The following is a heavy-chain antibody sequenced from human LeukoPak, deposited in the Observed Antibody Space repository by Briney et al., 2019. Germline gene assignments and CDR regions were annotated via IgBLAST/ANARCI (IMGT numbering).Heavy chain of an antibody. CDR3: AREGSVAVAGSYFDY. CDR1: GGTFSSYA. D-gene: IGHD6-19*01. J-gene: IGHJ4*02. V-gene: IGHV1-69*01. CDR2: IIPIFGTA. Sequence: SVEVSCKASGGTFSSYAISWVRQAPGQGLEWMGGIIPIFGTANYAQKFQGRVTITADESTSTAYMELSSLRSEDTAVYYCAREGSVAVAGSYFDYWGQGTLVIVSS.